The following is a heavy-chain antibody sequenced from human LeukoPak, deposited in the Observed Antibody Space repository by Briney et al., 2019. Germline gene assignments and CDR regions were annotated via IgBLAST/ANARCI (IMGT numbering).Heavy chain of an antibody. CDR2: ISSNGGST. D-gene: IGHD2-2*01. CDR3: ARGALGYCSSTSCFATQFGA. V-gene: IGHV3-64*01. J-gene: IGHJ5*02. Sequence: GGSLRLSCAASGFTFSSYAMHWVRQAPGKGLEYVSAISSNGGSTYYAKSVKGRFKISRDNSKNTLYLQMGSLRAEDMAVYYCARGALGYCSSTSCFATQFGAWGQGTLVTVSS. CDR1: GFTFSSYA.